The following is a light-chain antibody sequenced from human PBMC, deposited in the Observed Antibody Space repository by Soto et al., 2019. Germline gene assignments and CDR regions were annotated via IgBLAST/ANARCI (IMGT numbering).Light chain of an antibody. V-gene: IGKV3-20*01. CDR2: GAS. J-gene: IGKJ1*01. CDR3: QQYGSSPRT. CDR1: QSVSSSY. Sequence: EIVLTQFPGTLSLSPGERATLSCRASQSVSSSYLAWYQQKPGQAPRLLIYGASNRATGIPDRFSGSGSGTDFTLTISRLEPEDFAVYYCQQYGSSPRTFGQGTKVDIK.